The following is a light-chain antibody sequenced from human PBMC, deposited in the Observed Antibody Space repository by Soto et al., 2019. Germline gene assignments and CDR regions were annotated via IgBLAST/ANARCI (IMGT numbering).Light chain of an antibody. CDR3: QHLNGYPIT. J-gene: IGKJ1*01. CDR1: ENIRSW. V-gene: IGKV1-5*03. CDR2: KAS. Sequence: IQLTQSPSTLSASVGDSVTITCRASENIRSWLAWYQQKAGRPPKLLIYKASTLQSGVPSRFSGSGSGTDFTLTISSLQPEDFATYYCQHLNGYPITFGQGTKVDI.